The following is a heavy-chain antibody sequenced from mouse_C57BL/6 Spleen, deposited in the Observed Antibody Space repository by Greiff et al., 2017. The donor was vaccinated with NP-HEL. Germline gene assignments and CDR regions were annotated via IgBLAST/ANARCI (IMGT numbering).Heavy chain of an antibody. CDR2: IYPGDGDT. D-gene: IGHD5-1*01. CDR3: ARRSNYAMDY. CDR1: GYAFSSYW. J-gene: IGHJ4*01. Sequence: VQLVESGAELVKPGASVKISCKASGYAFSSYWMNWVKQRPGKGLEWIGQIYPGDGDTNYNGKFKGKATLTTDKSSSTAYMQLSSLTSKDSAVYFCARRSNYAMDYWGQGTSVTVSS. V-gene: IGHV1-80*01.